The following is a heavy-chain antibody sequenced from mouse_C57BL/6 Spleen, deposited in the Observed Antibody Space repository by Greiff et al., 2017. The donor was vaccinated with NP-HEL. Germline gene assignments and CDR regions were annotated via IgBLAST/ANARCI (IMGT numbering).Heavy chain of an antibody. D-gene: IGHD2-4*01. Sequence: EVNLVESGEGLVKPGGSLKLSCAASGFTFSSYAMSWVRQTPEKRLEWVAYISSGGDYIYYADTVKGRFTISRDNARNTLYLQMSSLKSEDKAMYYCTRDDYDKEFAYWGQGTLVTVSA. V-gene: IGHV5-9-1*02. CDR1: GFTFSSYA. CDR3: TRDDYDKEFAY. CDR2: ISSGGDYI. J-gene: IGHJ3*01.